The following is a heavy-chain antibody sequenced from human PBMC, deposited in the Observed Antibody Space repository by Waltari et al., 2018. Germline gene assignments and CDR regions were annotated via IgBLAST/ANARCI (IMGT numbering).Heavy chain of an antibody. J-gene: IGHJ4*02. D-gene: IGHD4-17*01. CDR3: ARRADYGLDFDS. CDR2: IYHSGRT. V-gene: IGHV4-39*01. Sequence: QLQLQASGPRLVKPSETLSLTCTVSGGSIDSGSSYWGWIRQAPGQGLEWIGNIYHSGRTYYNPSLESRVNMSVETSNNQFSLLLKSVTAADTALYYCARRADYGLDFDSWGQGTLVAVS. CDR1: GGSIDSGSSY.